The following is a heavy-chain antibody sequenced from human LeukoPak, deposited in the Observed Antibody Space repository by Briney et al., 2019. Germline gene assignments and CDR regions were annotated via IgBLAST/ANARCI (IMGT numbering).Heavy chain of an antibody. J-gene: IGHJ4*02. D-gene: IGHD6-19*01. CDR3: ARSDSSGSDY. Sequence: ASLKVSCKASGGTFSSYAISRVRQAPGQGVEWMGRIIPIFGTANYAQNFQGRVTITTDESTSTAYMELSSLRSEDTAVYYCARSDSSGSDYWGQGTLVTVSS. CDR1: GGTFSSYA. V-gene: IGHV1-69*05. CDR2: IIPIFGTA.